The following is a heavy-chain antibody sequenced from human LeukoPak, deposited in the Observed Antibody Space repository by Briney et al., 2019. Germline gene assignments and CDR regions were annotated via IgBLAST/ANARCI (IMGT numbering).Heavy chain of an antibody. CDR1: GGSVSGYY. CDR2: IDYSGST. J-gene: IGHJ5*02. Sequence: SETLSLTCVVSGGSVSGYYWGWIRQPPGKGLEWIGHIDYSGSTRYNPSLMSRVIISVGTSKNQFSLKLSSVIDADTAVYYCARAQYCSGGTCYSVNWFDPWGQGTLVTVSS. D-gene: IGHD2-15*01. V-gene: IGHV4-59*02. CDR3: ARAQYCSGGTCYSVNWFDP.